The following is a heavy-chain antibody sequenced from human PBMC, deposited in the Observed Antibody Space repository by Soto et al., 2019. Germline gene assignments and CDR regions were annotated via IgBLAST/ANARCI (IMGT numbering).Heavy chain of an antibody. CDR2: IYYSGST. CDR3: ARRPRTVVTPVDAFDI. V-gene: IGHV4-59*08. CDR1: GGSISSYY. Sequence: QVQLQESGPGLVKPSETLSLTCTVSGGSISSYYWSWIRQPPGKGLEWIGYIYYSGSTNYNPSLKSRVTISVDTSKNQFSLKLSSVTAADTAVYYCARRPRTVVTPVDAFDIWGQGTMVTVSS. J-gene: IGHJ3*02. D-gene: IGHD2-21*02.